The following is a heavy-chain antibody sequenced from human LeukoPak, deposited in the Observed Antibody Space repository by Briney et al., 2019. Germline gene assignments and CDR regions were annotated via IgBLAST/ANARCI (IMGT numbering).Heavy chain of an antibody. CDR2: INPNSGGT. CDR3: ASSAGFGSGWLYY. Sequence: GASVKVSCKASGYTFTGYYMHWVRQAPGQGLEWMGRINPNSGGTNYAQKFQGRVTMTRDTSISTAYMELSRLRSDDTTVYYCASSAGFGSGWLYYWGQGTLVTVSS. CDR1: GYTFTGYY. D-gene: IGHD6-19*01. V-gene: IGHV1-2*06. J-gene: IGHJ4*02.